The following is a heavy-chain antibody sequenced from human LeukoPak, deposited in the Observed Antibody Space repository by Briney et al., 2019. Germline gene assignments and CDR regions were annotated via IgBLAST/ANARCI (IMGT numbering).Heavy chain of an antibody. J-gene: IGHJ4*02. CDR1: GFTFSNFE. Sequence: GGSLRLSCAGSGFTFSNFEMNRVRQAPGKGLEWVSYISSSGSTMYYADSVKGRFAISRDNAKNSLFLQMNSLRAEDTAVYYCARPTMVTSDYWGQGTLVTVSS. CDR3: ARPTMVTSDY. CDR2: ISSSGSTM. D-gene: IGHD3-10*01. V-gene: IGHV3-48*03.